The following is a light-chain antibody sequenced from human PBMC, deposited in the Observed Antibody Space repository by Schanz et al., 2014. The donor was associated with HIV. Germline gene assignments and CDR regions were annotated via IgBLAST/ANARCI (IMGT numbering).Light chain of an antibody. V-gene: IGLV2-11*01. CDR3: CSYAGTYPPLYV. J-gene: IGLJ1*01. Sequence: QSALTQPRSVSGSPGQSVTISCTGTSSDVGGYNYVSWYQQHPGKAPKLMIYDVSKRPSGVPDRFSGSKSGNTASLTISGLQPEDEADYYCCSYAGTYPPLYVFGSGTKLTVL. CDR1: SSDVGGYNY. CDR2: DVS.